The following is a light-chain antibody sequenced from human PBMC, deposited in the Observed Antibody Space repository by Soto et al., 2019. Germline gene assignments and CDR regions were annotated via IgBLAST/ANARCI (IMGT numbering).Light chain of an antibody. CDR3: QQYFRWPPWT. CDR1: QSVSTD. J-gene: IGKJ1*01. V-gene: IGKV3-15*01. CDR2: GAS. Sequence: EVLVTQSPATLSVSPGEGVTLSCRASQSVSTDLAWYQQKPGQAPRLLIYGASIRAIGVPDRFSGSGSGTDFTFPISRLQSEDSAIYYWQQYFRWPPWTFGQGTKVEV.